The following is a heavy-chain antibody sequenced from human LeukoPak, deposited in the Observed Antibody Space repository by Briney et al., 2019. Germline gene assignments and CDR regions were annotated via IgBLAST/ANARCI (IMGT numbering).Heavy chain of an antibody. CDR3: ARNRVTITTMRYFDP. J-gene: IGHJ5*02. V-gene: IGHV1-18*01. CDR1: GYTFTTYG. D-gene: IGHD4-11*01. CDR2: ISGYNGDT. Sequence: VASVKVSCKASGYTFTTYGISWVRQAPEQGLEWMGWISGYNGDTNYAQNFQGRVTMSTDTSTSTAYMELRSLRSDDTAVYYCARNRVTITTMRYFDPWGQGTRVTVSS.